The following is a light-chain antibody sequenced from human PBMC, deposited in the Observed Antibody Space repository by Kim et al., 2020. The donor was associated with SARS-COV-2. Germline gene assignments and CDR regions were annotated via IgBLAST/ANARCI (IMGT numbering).Light chain of an antibody. V-gene: IGKV3-15*01. CDR3: QQYNNWTPYT. CDR1: QSVSSN. Sequence: EIVMTQSPATLSVSPGERATLSCRASQSVSSNLSWYQQKPGQAPRLLIYGASTRATGIPARFSGSGSGTEFTPTISSLQSEDFAVYYCQQYNNWTPYTFGQGTKLEI. J-gene: IGKJ2*01. CDR2: GAS.